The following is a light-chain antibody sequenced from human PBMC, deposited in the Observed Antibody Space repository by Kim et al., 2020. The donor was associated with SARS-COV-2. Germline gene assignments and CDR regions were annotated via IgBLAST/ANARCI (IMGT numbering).Light chain of an antibody. J-gene: IGKJ3*01. Sequence: EIVMTQSPATLSLSPGERATLSCRANETITTSALDWYQQKAGQAPRLLIYVTSNRATGIADRFSGSGFGTDFTRTVSRLEPEHFRVYYGQQFASSGSTFG. CDR2: VTS. CDR1: ETITTSA. CDR3: QQFASSGST. V-gene: IGKV3-20*01.